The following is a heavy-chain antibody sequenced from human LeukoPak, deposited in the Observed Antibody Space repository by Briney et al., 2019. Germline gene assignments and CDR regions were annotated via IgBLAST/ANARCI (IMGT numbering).Heavy chain of an antibody. Sequence: SVKVSCKASGGTFSSYAISWVRQAPGQGLEWMGGIIPTFGTANYAQKFQGRVTITADKSTSTAYMELSSLRSEDTAVYYCARDGLRFGELFSWGYYYGMDVWGKGTTVTVSS. CDR2: IIPTFGTA. J-gene: IGHJ6*04. CDR1: GGTFSSYA. D-gene: IGHD3-10*01. V-gene: IGHV1-69*06. CDR3: ARDGLRFGELFSWGYYYGMDV.